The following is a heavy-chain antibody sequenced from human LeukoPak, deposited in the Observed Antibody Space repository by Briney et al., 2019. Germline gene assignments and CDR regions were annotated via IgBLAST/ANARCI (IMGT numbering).Heavy chain of an antibody. CDR2: IKQHGSEK. V-gene: IGHV3-7*01. CDR1: GFTFSSYW. D-gene: IGHD3-3*01. CDR3: ARLREIPVFGVVTKSTSYFDY. J-gene: IGHJ4*02. Sequence: GGSLRLSCAASGFTFSSYWMGWVRQAPGKGLEWVANIKQHGSEKYYVDSVKGRFTISRDNAKNSLYLQMNSLRAEDTAVYYCARLREIPVFGVVTKSTSYFDYWGQGTLVTVSS.